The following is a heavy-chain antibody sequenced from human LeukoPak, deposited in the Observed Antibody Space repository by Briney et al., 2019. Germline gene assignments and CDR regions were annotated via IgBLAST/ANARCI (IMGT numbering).Heavy chain of an antibody. V-gene: IGHV1-18*01. CDR1: GYTFTSYG. CDR2: ISAYNGNT. J-gene: IGHJ3*02. CDR3: ARSAVVVVAATNGAFDI. D-gene: IGHD2-15*01. Sequence: ASVKVSCKASGYTFTSYGISWVRQAPGQGLEWMGWISAYNGNTNYAQKLQGRVTMTTDTSTSTAYMELRSLRSDDTAVYYCARSAVVVVAATNGAFDIWGRGTMVTVSS.